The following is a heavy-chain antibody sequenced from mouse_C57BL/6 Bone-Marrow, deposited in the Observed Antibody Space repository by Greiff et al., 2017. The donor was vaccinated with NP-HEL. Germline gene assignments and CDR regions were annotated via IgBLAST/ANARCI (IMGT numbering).Heavy chain of an antibody. CDR3: ARKGSSYYYFDY. J-gene: IGHJ2*01. V-gene: IGHV2-2*01. Sequence: VQLQQSGPGLVQPSQSLSITCTVSGFSLTSYGVHWVRQSPGKGLEWLGVIWSGGSTDYNAAFISRLSISKDNSKSQVFFKMNSLQAEDTAIYYCARKGSSYYYFDYWGQGTTLTVSS. CDR2: IWSGGST. D-gene: IGHD1-1*01. CDR1: GFSLTSYG.